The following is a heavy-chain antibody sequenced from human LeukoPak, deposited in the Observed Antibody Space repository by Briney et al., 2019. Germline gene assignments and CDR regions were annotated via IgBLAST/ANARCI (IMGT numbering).Heavy chain of an antibody. V-gene: IGHV4-39*01. J-gene: IGHJ4*02. CDR3: ARHEEGDGYNAKTPDY. CDR1: GVSISGTNYY. CDR2: IHYRLPT. Sequence: SETLSLTCDVSGVSISGTNYYWGWIRQPPGMGLEWIGSIHYRLPTFYNPLLKSRVTISVDTSKNQISLRLRSVTAADTAVYYCARHEEGDGYNAKTPDYWGQGTLVTVSS. D-gene: IGHD5-24*01.